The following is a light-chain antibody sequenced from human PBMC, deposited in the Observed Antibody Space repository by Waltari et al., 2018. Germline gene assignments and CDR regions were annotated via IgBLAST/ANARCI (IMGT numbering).Light chain of an antibody. CDR2: RAS. CDR1: QSVGSSS. J-gene: IGKJ1*01. Sequence: EIVLTQSPGTASLSPGERVTLSCRASQSVGSSSLAWYQQKPGQAPRLGICRASRRATGIPDRFRGSGSGTDFSLTISRLEPEDFAVYYCQQHGTLPATFGQGTKVEIK. CDR3: QQHGTLPAT. V-gene: IGKV3-20*01.